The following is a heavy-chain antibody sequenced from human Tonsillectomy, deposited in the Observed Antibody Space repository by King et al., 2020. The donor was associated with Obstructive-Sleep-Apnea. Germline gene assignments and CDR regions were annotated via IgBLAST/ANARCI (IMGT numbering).Heavy chain of an antibody. J-gene: IGHJ3*02. D-gene: IGHD5-24*01. CDR3: ARVEAFVI. Sequence: VQLVESGGGLVQPGGSLRLSGAASGFTVSSNYMSWVRQAPGKGLEWVSVIYSGGSTDYADSVKGRFTISRDNSKNTLYLQMNSLRAADTAVYYCARVEAFVIWGQGTMVTVSS. CDR2: IYSGGST. V-gene: IGHV3-66*01. CDR1: GFTVSSNY.